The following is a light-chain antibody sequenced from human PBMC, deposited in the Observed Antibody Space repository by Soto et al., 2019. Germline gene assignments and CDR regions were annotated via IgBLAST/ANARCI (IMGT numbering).Light chain of an antibody. V-gene: IGLV1-51*01. Sequence: QSVLTQPPSVSAAPGQKVTISCSGSNSNIGNNYVSWYQVLPATAPKLLIYDNNQRPSGIPDRFSGSKSATSATLSITGLQTGDEADYYCRTWDFRLSAGVFGGGTKVTVL. CDR2: DNN. CDR3: RTWDFRLSAGV. J-gene: IGLJ3*02. CDR1: NSNIGNNY.